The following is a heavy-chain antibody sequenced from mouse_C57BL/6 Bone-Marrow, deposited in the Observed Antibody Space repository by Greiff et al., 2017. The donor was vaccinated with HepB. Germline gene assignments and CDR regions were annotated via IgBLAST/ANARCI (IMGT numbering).Heavy chain of an antibody. Sequence: QVQLKESGAELVRPGPSVKMSCKASGYTFTNYWIGWAKQRPGHGLEWIGDIYPGGGYTNYNEKFKGKATLTADKSSSTAYMQFSSLTSEDSAIYYCARSPYDYGGYFDVWGTGTTVTVSS. CDR2: IYPGGGYT. D-gene: IGHD2-4*01. CDR1: GYTFTNYW. V-gene: IGHV1-63*01. CDR3: ARSPYDYGGYFDV. J-gene: IGHJ1*03.